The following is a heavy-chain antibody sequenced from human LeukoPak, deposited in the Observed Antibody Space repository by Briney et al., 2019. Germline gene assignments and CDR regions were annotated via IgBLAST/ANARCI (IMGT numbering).Heavy chain of an antibody. J-gene: IGHJ4*02. D-gene: IGHD3-3*01. CDR2: IYTSGST. V-gene: IGHV4-4*07. CDR1: GGSINSYY. CDR3: AGYDFWSGYYFSY. Sequence: SETLSLTCTVSGGSINSYYWSWIRQPAGKGLEWIGRIYTSGSTNYNPSLKSRVTMSVDTSKNQFSLKLSSVTAADTAVYYCAGYDFWSGYYFSYWGQGTLVTVSS.